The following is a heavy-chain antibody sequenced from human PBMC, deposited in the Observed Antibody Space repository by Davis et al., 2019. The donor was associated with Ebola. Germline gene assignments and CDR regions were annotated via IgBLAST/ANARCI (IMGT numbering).Heavy chain of an antibody. CDR2: ISGSGGDP. V-gene: IGHV3-23*01. CDR3: ARHALSLGGRDFDY. J-gene: IGHJ4*02. Sequence: GESLKISCAGSGFTFSTYAMTWVRQAPGKGLEWVSRISGSGGDPHYADSVKGRFTISRDNAKNSLYLQINSLRAEDTAVYHCARHALSLGGRDFDYWGQGTLVAVSS. D-gene: IGHD2-15*01. CDR1: GFTFSTYA.